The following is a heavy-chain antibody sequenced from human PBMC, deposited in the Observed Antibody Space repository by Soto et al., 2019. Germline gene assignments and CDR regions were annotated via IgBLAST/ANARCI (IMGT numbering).Heavy chain of an antibody. V-gene: IGHV3-64*01. J-gene: IGHJ5*02. CDR3: AASIRGVTTGWFDP. CDR2: ISSNGGST. D-gene: IGHD4-17*01. CDR1: GFTFSSYA. Sequence: ESGGGLVQPGGSLRLSCAASGFTFSSYAMHWVRQAPGKGLEYVSAISSNGGSTYYANSVKGRFTISRDNSKNTLYLQMGSLRAEDMAVYYCAASIRGVTTGWFDPWGQGTLVTVSS.